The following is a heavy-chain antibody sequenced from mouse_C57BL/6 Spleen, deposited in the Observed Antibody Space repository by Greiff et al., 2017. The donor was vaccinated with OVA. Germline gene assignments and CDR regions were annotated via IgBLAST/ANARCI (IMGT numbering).Heavy chain of an antibody. J-gene: IGHJ2*01. Sequence: VQPQQSGPELVKPGASVKISCKASGYAFSSSWMNWVKQRPGKGLEWIGRIYPGDGDSNDNGKFKGKATLTAEKSSSTAYMQRSSLTSEDAAVYFCARGPYYGSPYFDYWGQGTTLTVSS. D-gene: IGHD1-1*01. V-gene: IGHV1-82*01. CDR2: IYPGDGDS. CDR1: GYAFSSSW. CDR3: ARGPYYGSPYFDY.